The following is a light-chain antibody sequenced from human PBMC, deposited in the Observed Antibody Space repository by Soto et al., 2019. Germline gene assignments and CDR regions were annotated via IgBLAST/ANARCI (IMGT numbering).Light chain of an antibody. CDR3: QQYGSSFT. CDR2: DAS. V-gene: IGKV1-5*01. CDR1: QSISSW. Sequence: DIQMTQSPSTLSASVGDRVTITCRASQSISSWLAWYQQKPGKAPKLLIYDASSLESGVPSRFSGSGSGTEFTLTISRLEPEDFAVYYCQQYGSSFTFGQGTRLEI. J-gene: IGKJ5*01.